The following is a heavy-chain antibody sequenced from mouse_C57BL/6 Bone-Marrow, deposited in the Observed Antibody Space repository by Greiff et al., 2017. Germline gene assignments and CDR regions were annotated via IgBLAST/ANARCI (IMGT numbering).Heavy chain of an antibody. CDR2: IDPSDSYT. CDR3: ASSYYGSRYWYFDV. Sequence: QVQLQQSGAELVMPGASVKLSCKASGYTFTSYWMHWVKQRPGQGLEWIGEIDPSDSYTNYNQKFKGKTTLTVDKSSSTAYMQLSSLTSEDSAVYYCASSYYGSRYWYFDVWGTGTTVTVSS. V-gene: IGHV1-69*01. D-gene: IGHD1-1*01. CDR1: GYTFTSYW. J-gene: IGHJ1*03.